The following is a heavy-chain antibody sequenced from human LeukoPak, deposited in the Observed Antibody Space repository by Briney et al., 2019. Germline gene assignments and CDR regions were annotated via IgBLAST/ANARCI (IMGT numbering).Heavy chain of an antibody. CDR1: GFTFSSYW. D-gene: IGHD6-13*01. CDR3: ARSGGIAAAGTMY. J-gene: IGHJ4*02. CDR2: ISKDGREK. Sequence: GGSLRLSCAASGFTFSSYWMSWVRQAAGKGLEWVANISKDGREKDYVDSVKGRFTIARDNAKNSLYLQMNSLRAEDTAVYYCARSGGIAAAGTMYWGQGTLVTVSS. V-gene: IGHV3-7*01.